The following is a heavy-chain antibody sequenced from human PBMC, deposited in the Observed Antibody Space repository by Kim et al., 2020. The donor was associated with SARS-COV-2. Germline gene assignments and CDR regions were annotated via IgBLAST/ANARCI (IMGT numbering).Heavy chain of an antibody. Sequence: GGSLRLSCAASGFTFSSYGMHWVRQATGKGLEWVSVMSTAGATSYPGSVKDRFTISRENAKNNSYLQMNSLRAGDTAVYYCARGRGDSSGYYPGYFDDWGQATLVTVCS. V-gene: IGHV3-13*01. J-gene: IGHJ4*02. CDR2: MSTAGAT. D-gene: IGHD3-22*01. CDR3: ARGRGDSSGYYPGYFDD. CDR1: GFTFSSYG.